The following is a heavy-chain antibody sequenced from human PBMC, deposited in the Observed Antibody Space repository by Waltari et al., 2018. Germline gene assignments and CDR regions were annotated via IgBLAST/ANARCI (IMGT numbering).Heavy chain of an antibody. D-gene: IGHD1-7*01. CDR2: IMPIFGTA. Sequence: QVQLVQSGAEVKKPGSSVKVSCKASGGTFSSNAITWVRQAPGQGLEWMGWIMPIFGTANYAQKFQGRVTSTADESTSTAYMELSSLRSEDTAVYDCARDAGAGTTFDYWGQGTLVTVSS. CDR3: ARDAGAGTTFDY. CDR1: GGTFSSNA. J-gene: IGHJ4*02. V-gene: IGHV1-69*13.